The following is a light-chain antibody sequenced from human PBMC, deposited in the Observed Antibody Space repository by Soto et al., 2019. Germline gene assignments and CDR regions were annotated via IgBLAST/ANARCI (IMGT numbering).Light chain of an antibody. CDR3: QQLNSYLGT. Sequence: IQLTQSPSSLSASVGDRVTITCRASQGISSYLAWYQQKPGIAPKLLIYAASTLQSGVPSRFSGSGSGTDFTLTISSLQPEDFATYYCQQLNSYLGTFGPGTKVDIK. V-gene: IGKV1-9*01. J-gene: IGKJ3*01. CDR2: AAS. CDR1: QGISSY.